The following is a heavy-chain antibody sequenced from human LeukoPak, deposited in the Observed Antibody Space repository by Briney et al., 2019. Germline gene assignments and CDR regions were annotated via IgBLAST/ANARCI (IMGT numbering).Heavy chain of an antibody. D-gene: IGHD2-2*01. V-gene: IGHV1-8*01. J-gene: IGHJ6*02. Sequence: GASVKVSCKGSGYTFTSYDSNWVRQATGQGLEWMGWMNPNSGNTGYAQKFQGRVTMTRNNSLRTSHMEVSSLRSEDPAVYYCARWGVVPAAIRQNYHHYRMDVWGQGTTVTVSS. CDR2: MNPNSGNT. CDR3: ARWGVVPAAIRQNYHHYRMDV. CDR1: GYTFTSYD.